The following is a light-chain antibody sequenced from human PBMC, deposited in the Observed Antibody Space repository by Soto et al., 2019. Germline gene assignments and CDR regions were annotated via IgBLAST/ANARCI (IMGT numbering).Light chain of an antibody. V-gene: IGKV3-20*01. Sequence: EIVLTQSPGTLSLSPGERATPSCRASQSVSSSHLAWYQQKPGLAPRLLIYGASSRATGIPDRFGGSGSGTDFTLTISRLEPDDFAVYYCQQYSSFPRTFGQGTKVDIK. CDR3: QQYSSFPRT. CDR2: GAS. J-gene: IGKJ1*01. CDR1: QSVSSSH.